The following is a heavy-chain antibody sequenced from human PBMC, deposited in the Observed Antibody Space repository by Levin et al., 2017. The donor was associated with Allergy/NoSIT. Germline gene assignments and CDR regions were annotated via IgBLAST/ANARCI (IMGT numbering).Heavy chain of an antibody. CDR3: ARGGGKKRLGFDP. J-gene: IGHJ5*02. V-gene: IGHV3-33*01. D-gene: IGHD3-16*01. CDR1: GFTFSSYG. CDR2: IWYDGSNK. Sequence: GGSLRLSCAASGFTFSSYGMHWVRQAPGKGLEWVAVIWYDGSNKYYADSVKGRFTISRDNSKNTLYLQMNSLRAEDTAVYYCARGGGKKRLGFDPWGQGTLVTVSS.